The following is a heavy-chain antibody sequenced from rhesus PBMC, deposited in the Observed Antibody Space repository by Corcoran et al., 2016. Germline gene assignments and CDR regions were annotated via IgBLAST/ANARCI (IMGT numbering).Heavy chain of an antibody. V-gene: IGHV4-173*01. CDR2: ISGSGGVT. Sequence: QLQLQESGPGLVKPLETLSLTCVVSGGSIDNTYWNWIRQPPGKGLEWFARISGSGGVTDYNSSLKSRVTISRDVSKNQFSRRVNSVTAADTSVYYCARSGWTSWDNRFDVWGAGVLVTVSS. CDR1: GGSIDNTY. D-gene: IGHD2-39*02. CDR3: ARSGWTSWDNRFDV. J-gene: IGHJ5-1*01.